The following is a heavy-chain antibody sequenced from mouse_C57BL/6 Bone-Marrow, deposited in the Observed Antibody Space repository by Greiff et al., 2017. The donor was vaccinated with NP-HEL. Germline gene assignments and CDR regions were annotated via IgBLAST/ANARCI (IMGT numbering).Heavy chain of an antibody. V-gene: IGHV1-82*01. CDR3: ARRNYGSTPMGY. CDR1: GYAFSSSW. CDR2: IYPGDGDT. Sequence: VQLQQSGPELVKPGASVKISCKASGYAFSSSWMNWVKQRPGKGLEWIGRIYPGDGDTNYNGKFKGKATLTADKASSTAYMQLSSLTSEDSAVYFCARRNYGSTPMGYWGQGTSVTVSS. D-gene: IGHD1-1*01. J-gene: IGHJ4*01.